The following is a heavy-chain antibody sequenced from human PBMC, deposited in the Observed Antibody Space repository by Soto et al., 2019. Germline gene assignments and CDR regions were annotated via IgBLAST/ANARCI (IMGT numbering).Heavy chain of an antibody. CDR1: GGTFSSYA. CDR3: ARGEFIVVPAANAYGMDV. J-gene: IGHJ6*02. CDR2: IIPIVGTA. V-gene: IGHV1-69*06. D-gene: IGHD2-2*01. Sequence: ASVNVSCKFSGGTFSSYAISWVRHGPGQGLEWMGGIIPIVGTANYAQKFQGRVTITADKSTSTAYMELSSLRSEDTAVYYCARGEFIVVPAANAYGMDVWGQGTTVTVSS.